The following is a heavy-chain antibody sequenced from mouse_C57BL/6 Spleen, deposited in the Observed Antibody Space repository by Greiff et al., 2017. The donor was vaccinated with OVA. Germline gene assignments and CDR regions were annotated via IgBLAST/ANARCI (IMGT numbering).Heavy chain of an antibody. D-gene: IGHD3-3*01. CDR1: GYTFTDYE. CDR3: TRQLDY. CDR2: IDPETGGT. V-gene: IGHV1-15*01. J-gene: IGHJ2*01. Sequence: QVHVKQSGAELVRPGASVTLSCKASGYTFTDYEMHWVKQTPVHGLEWIGAIDPETGGTAYNQKFKGKAILTADKSSSTAYMELRSLTSEDSAVYYCTRQLDYWGQGTTLTVSS.